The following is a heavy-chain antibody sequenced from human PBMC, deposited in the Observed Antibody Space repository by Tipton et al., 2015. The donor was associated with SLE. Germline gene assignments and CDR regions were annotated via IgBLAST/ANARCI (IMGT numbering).Heavy chain of an antibody. CDR3: ASPRPMAAAGTLEY. J-gene: IGHJ4*02. CDR1: GYTFTSYG. V-gene: IGHV1-18*01. Sequence: QLVQSGPEVKKPGASVKVSCKASGYTFTSYGISWVRQAPGQGLEWMGWISAYNGNTNYAQKLQGRVTMTTDTSTSTAYMELRSLRSDDTAVYYCASPRPMAAAGTLEYWGQGTLVTVSS. CDR2: ISAYNGNT. D-gene: IGHD6-13*01.